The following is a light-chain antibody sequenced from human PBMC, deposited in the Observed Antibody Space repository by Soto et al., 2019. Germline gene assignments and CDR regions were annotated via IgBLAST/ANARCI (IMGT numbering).Light chain of an antibody. Sequence: ALAQPASVSGSPGQSITISCTGTSSDVGGYNYVSWYQQHPGKAPKLIIFEVSYRPSGISNRFSASKSGDTASLTISGLQADDEADYYCCSYTDSRTHIFGSGTKVTVL. CDR2: EVS. V-gene: IGLV2-14*01. CDR1: SSDVGGYNY. J-gene: IGLJ1*01. CDR3: CSYTDSRTHI.